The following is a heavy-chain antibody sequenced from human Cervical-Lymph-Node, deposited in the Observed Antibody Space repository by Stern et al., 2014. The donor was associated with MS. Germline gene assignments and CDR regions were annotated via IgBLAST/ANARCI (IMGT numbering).Heavy chain of an antibody. CDR3: ARLGSHSSGWFSTQRAAFDP. Sequence: QLQLQESGPGLVKPSETLSLTCTVSGDSISSSPYFWGWIRQPPGRGLEWIVSFYYSGGTYYNPSLQSRVTVSVATSKTQFSLNLSSMTAADTAVYYCARLGSHSSGWFSTQRAAFDPWGQGTPVTVSS. J-gene: IGHJ5*02. V-gene: IGHV4-39*01. CDR1: GDSISSSPYF. D-gene: IGHD6-19*01. CDR2: FYYSGGT.